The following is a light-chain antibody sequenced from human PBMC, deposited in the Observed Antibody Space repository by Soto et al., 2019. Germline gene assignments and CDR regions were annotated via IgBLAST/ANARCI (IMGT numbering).Light chain of an antibody. CDR3: QQYNSYSWT. CDR1: QSISSW. Sequence: DIQMTQSPSTLAASVGDRVSMTCRASQSISSWLAWYQQKPGKAPKLLIYKASSLESGVPSRFSGSGSGTEFTLTISSLQTDDFATYSCQQYNSYSWTFGKGTKVDIK. J-gene: IGKJ1*01. V-gene: IGKV1-5*03. CDR2: KAS.